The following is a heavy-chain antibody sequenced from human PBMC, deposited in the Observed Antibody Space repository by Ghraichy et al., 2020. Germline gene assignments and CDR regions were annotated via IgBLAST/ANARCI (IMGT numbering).Heavy chain of an antibody. CDR1: GDSVNSRNYY. D-gene: IGHD3-3*01. CDR3: ARHRVPFWGGLHI. Sequence: SETLSLTCVVSGDSVNSRNYYWAWIRQPPGKGLEWIGSIFYDGKTYYSPSLKSRVTISVDTSNNQFSLKMTSVTAADTALYYCARHRVPFWGGLHIWGQGTMVTVSS. V-gene: IGHV4-39*01. CDR2: IFYDGKT. J-gene: IGHJ3*02.